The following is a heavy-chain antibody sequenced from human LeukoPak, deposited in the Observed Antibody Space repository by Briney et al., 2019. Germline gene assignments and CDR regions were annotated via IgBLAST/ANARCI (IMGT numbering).Heavy chain of an antibody. CDR3: AKDDAWLQYND. V-gene: IGHV3-23*01. D-gene: IGHD5-24*01. J-gene: IGHJ4*02. Sequence: GGSLRLSCAASGFTFSSYAMSWVRQAPGKGLEWVSNISGRGGSGGSTYYADSVKGRFTVSRDNSKNTLYLQINSLRDEDTAVYYCAKDDAWLQYNDWGQGTLVTVSS. CDR1: GFTFSSYA. CDR2: ISGRGGSGGST.